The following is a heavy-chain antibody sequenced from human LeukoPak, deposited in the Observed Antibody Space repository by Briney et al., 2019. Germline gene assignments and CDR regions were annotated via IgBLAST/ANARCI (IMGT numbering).Heavy chain of an antibody. J-gene: IGHJ4*02. V-gene: IGHV3-23*01. CDR3: AKSSDCGGGSCYKFDY. CDR2: ITYSGDST. D-gene: IGHD2-15*01. CDR1: GFTFSSYA. Sequence: GGSLRLSCAASGFTFSSYAMNWVRQAPGKGLECVSTITYSGDSTYYADSVKGRFTISRDNSKNTLYLQMNSLRVEDSALYYCAKSSDCGGGSCYKFDYWGQGVLVTVSS.